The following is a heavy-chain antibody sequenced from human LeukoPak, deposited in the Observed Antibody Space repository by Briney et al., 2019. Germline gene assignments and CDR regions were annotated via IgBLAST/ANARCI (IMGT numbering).Heavy chain of an antibody. CDR1: GGSISIYY. CDR2: IYHSGST. Sequence: SETLSLTCTVSGGSISIYYWNWIRQPPGKGLEWIGSIYHSGSTTYNPSLKSRVTISVDTSKNQFSLNLSSVTAADTAVYYCARASYYYDSVDYWGQGTLVTVSS. CDR3: ARASYYYDSVDY. D-gene: IGHD3-22*01. V-gene: IGHV4-59*01. J-gene: IGHJ4*02.